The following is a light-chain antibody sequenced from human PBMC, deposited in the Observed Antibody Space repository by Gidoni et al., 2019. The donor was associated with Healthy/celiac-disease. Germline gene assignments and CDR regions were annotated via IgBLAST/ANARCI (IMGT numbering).Light chain of an antibody. Sequence: IVLTQSPATLSLSPGERATFPCRASQSVSSYLAWYQQKPGQAPRLLIYDASNRATGIPARFSGSGSGTDFTLTISSLEPEDFAVYYCQQRSNWPPLTFXGXTKVEIK. V-gene: IGKV3-11*01. CDR1: QSVSSY. CDR3: QQRSNWPPLT. J-gene: IGKJ4*01. CDR2: DAS.